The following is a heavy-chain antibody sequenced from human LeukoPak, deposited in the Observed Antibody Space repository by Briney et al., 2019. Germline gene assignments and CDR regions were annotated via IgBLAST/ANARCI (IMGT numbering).Heavy chain of an antibody. V-gene: IGHV3-9*01. D-gene: IGHD6-6*01. CDR2: ISWNIGSI. CDR3: AKTGSDAFDI. J-gene: IGHJ3*02. CDR1: AFTFDDYA. Sequence: PGGSLRLSCAAYAFTFDDYAMHWVRQAQGKGLEWVSGISWNIGSIGYADSVKGRLTISRDNAKNTLYLQMNSLRAEDTALYYCAKTGSDAFDIWGQGTMVTVSS.